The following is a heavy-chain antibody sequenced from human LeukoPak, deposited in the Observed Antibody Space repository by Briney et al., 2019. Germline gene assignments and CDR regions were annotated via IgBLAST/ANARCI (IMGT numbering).Heavy chain of an antibody. CDR1: GGSISSYY. J-gene: IGHJ6*03. Sequence: PSETLSLTCTVSGGSISSYYWSWIRQPAGKGLEWIGRIYTSGSTNYNPSLKSRVTISVDKSKNQFSLKLSSVTAADPAVYYCASGPGVGYDFWSGTPSYYYYYMDVWGKGTTVTVSS. V-gene: IGHV4-4*07. CDR3: ASGPGVGYDFWSGTPSYYYYYMDV. D-gene: IGHD3-3*01. CDR2: IYTSGST.